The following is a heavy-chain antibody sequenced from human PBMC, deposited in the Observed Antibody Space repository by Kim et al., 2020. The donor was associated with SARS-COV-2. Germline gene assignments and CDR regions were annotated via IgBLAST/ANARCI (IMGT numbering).Heavy chain of an antibody. D-gene: IGHD5-18*01. CDR3: ARGSSHSYGYYFDY. V-gene: IGHV4-38-2*02. Sequence: SETLSLTCTVSGYSISSGYYWGWIRQPPGKGLEWIGSIYHSGSTYYNPSLKSRVTISVDTSKNQFSLKLSSVTAADTAVYYCARGSSHSYGYYFDYWGQG. CDR1: GYSISSGYY. J-gene: IGHJ4*02. CDR2: IYHSGST.